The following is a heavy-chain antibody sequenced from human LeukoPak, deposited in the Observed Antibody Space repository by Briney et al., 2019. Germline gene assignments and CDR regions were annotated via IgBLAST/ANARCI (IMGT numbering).Heavy chain of an antibody. CDR1: GGSISCSSYY. D-gene: IGHD6-13*01. CDR3: TGVAVAGNTDY. CDR2: IYYSGST. Sequence: PSETLSLTCTVSGGSISCSSYYWGWIRQPPWKGLEWIGSIYYSGSTYYNPSLKSRVTISVDTSKNQFSLKLSSVTAADTAVYYCTGVAVAGNTDYWGQGTLVTVSS. V-gene: IGHV4-39*01. J-gene: IGHJ4*02.